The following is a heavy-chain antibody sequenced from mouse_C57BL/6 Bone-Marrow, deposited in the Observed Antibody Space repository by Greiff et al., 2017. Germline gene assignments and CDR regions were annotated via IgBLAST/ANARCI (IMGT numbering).Heavy chain of an antibody. Sequence: QQSCTASGYTFTEYTIHWVKQRSGQGLEWIGWFYPGSGSIKYNEKFKDKATLTADKSSSTVYMELSRLTSEDSAVYFCARHEKLGRYYAMDYWGQGTSVTVSS. D-gene: IGHD4-1*01. CDR3: ARHEKLGRYYAMDY. J-gene: IGHJ4*01. CDR1: GYTFTEYT. CDR2: FYPGSGSI. V-gene: IGHV1-62-2*01.